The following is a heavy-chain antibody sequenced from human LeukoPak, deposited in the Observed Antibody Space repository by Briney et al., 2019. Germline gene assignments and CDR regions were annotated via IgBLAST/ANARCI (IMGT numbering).Heavy chain of an antibody. CDR1: GFTFSNYG. CDR2: IWYDGSNK. CDR3: AGNYGPYYFDY. V-gene: IGHV3-33*01. Sequence: GGSLRLSCAASGFTFSNYGMHWVRQAPGKGLEWVAVIWYDGSNKYYADSVKGRFSISRDNSKNTLYLQMNSLRAEDTAVYYCAGNYGPYYFDYWGQGTLVTVSS. D-gene: IGHD3-10*01. J-gene: IGHJ4*02.